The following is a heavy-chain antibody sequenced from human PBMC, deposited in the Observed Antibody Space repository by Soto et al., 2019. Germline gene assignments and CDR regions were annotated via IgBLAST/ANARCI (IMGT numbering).Heavy chain of an antibody. V-gene: IGHV3-30*02. J-gene: IGHJ4*02. D-gene: IGHD4-17*01. CDR3: AKDRGALRWSEEHYYFDY. Sequence: GGSLRLSCAASGFTFSSYGMHWVRQAPGKGLEWVAVIWYDGSKKYYADSMKGRFTISRDNSKNTLYLQMNSLRAEDTAFYYCAKDRGALRWSEEHYYFDYWGQGTLVTVSS. CDR2: IWYDGSKK. CDR1: GFTFSSYG.